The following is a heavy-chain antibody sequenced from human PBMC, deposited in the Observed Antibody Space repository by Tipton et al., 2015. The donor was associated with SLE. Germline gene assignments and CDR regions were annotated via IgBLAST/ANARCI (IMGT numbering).Heavy chain of an antibody. J-gene: IGHJ4*02. V-gene: IGHV4-34*01. CDR3: AREGQIGSDAY. D-gene: IGHD3-16*01. CDR2: INHSGST. Sequence: TLSLTCAVYGGSFSGYYWSWIRQPPGKGLEWIGEINHSGSTNYNPSLKSRVTISVDTSKNQFSLKLSSVTAADTAVYYCAREGQIGSDAYRGQGTLVNV. CDR1: GGSFSGYY.